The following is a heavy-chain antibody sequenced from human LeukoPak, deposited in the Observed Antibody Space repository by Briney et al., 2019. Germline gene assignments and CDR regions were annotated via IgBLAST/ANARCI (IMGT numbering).Heavy chain of an antibody. CDR2: ISSSSSTI. V-gene: IGHV3-48*04. D-gene: IGHD4-17*01. Sequence: GGSLRLSCAASGFTFSSYSMNWVRQAPGKGLEWVSYISSSSSTIYYADSVKGRFTISRDNAKNSLYLQMNSLRAEDTAVYYCARLIPTYGDYLGRFDPWGQGTLVTVSS. CDR3: ARLIPTYGDYLGRFDP. J-gene: IGHJ5*02. CDR1: GFTFSSYS.